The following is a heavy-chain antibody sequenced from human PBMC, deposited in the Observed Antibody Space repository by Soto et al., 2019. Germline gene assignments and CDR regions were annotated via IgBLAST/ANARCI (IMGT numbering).Heavy chain of an antibody. Sequence: SXRLSCSSSVFTFIDHYIDVFRQAPGKGLEWVGRARNKVNSYTTAYAASVKGRFTISRDDSKKSLYLQMNSLKAEDKAVYLCARLMRKEFDLSGQGTLVTVYS. V-gene: IGHV3-72*01. CDR2: ARNKVNSYTT. CDR3: ARLMRKEFDL. CDR1: VFTFIDHY. J-gene: IGHJ4*02. D-gene: IGHD2-8*01.